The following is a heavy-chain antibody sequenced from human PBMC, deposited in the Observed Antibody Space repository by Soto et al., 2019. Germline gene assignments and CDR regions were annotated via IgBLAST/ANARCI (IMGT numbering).Heavy chain of an antibody. D-gene: IGHD3-22*01. CDR3: ARQIYDSDTGPNCQYYFDX. CDR1: GYSFAGYW. CDR2: IDPSDSQT. V-gene: IGHV5-10-1*01. Sequence: PVEALKISWKGSGYSFAGYWITWVRQKPGKGLEWMGRIDPSDSQTYYSPSFRGHVTISVTKSISTVFLQWSSLRASDTAMYYCARQIYDSDTGPNCQYYFDXWGQGTPVTVSX. J-gene: IGHJ4*02.